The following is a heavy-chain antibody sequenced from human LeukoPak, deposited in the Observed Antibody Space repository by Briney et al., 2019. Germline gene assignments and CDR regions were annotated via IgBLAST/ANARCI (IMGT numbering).Heavy chain of an antibody. CDR1: GYTFTGYY. Sequence: ASVKVSCKASGYTFTGYYMHWVRQAPGQGLEWMGWINPNNGGTKYAQNFQGRVTMTRDTSTSTAYMELDRLRFDDTAVYYCARDSGEVPDYWGQGTPVTVSS. D-gene: IGHD3-10*01. CDR2: INPNNGGT. V-gene: IGHV1-2*02. J-gene: IGHJ4*02. CDR3: ARDSGEVPDY.